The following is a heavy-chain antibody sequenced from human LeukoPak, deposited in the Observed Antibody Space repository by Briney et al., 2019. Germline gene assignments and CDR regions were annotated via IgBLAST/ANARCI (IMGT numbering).Heavy chain of an antibody. Sequence: PGGSLRLSCAASGFTFSSYSMKWVRQAPGKGLEWVSYISSSSGSIYYADSVKGRFTISRDNAKNSLCLQMNSLRAEDTAAYYCARYVGCEASDIWGQGTMVTVSS. CDR3: ARYVGCEASDI. CDR2: ISSSSGSI. V-gene: IGHV3-48*01. J-gene: IGHJ3*02. D-gene: IGHD1-26*01. CDR1: GFTFSSYS.